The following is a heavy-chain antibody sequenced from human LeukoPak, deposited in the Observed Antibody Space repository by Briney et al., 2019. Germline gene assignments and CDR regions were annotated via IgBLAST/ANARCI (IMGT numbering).Heavy chain of an antibody. V-gene: IGHV3-48*04. CDR3: ARDPTTEGLY. CDR2: ISGGGSTI. D-gene: IGHD4-11*01. CDR1: GFTFSGYG. Sequence: GGSLRLSCAASGFTFSGYGMNWVRQAPEKGLESISYISGGGSTINYADSVRGRFTISRDNAKNSVYLLMNSLRVDDTAVYYCARDPTTEGLYWGQGTLVTVSS. J-gene: IGHJ4*02.